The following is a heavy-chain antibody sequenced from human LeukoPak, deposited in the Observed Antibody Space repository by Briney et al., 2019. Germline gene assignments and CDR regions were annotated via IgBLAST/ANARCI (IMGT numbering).Heavy chain of an antibody. CDR3: AKVPLYYDSSGYLDY. D-gene: IGHD3-22*01. J-gene: IGHJ4*02. CDR2: IRYDGSNK. CDR1: GFTFSSYG. Sequence: GRSLRLSCATSGFTFSSYGMHWVRQAPGKGLEWVAFIRYDGSNKYYADSVKGRFTISRDNSKNTLYLQMNSLRAEDTAVYYCAKVPLYYDSSGYLDYWGQGTLVTVSS. V-gene: IGHV3-30*02.